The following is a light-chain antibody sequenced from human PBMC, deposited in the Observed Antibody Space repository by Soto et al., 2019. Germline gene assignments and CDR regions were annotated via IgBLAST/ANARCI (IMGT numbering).Light chain of an antibody. CDR1: QSISSY. J-gene: IGKJ5*01. Sequence: DIQMTQSPSSLSASVGDRVTITSRTSQSISSYLNWYQQKXGKAPKXXIYAASSLPSGVPSRFSGSGYGTEFTLTITTLQPEDVGIYYCQQCHATPLTFGQGTRLEIK. V-gene: IGKV1-39*01. CDR2: AAS. CDR3: QQCHATPLT.